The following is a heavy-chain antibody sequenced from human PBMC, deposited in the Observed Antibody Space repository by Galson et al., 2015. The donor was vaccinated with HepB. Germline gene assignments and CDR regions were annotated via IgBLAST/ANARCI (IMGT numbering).Heavy chain of an antibody. D-gene: IGHD3-3*01. V-gene: IGHV5-51*01. CDR2: IYLGDSDT. CDR1: GYSFTSYW. Sequence: QSGAEVKKPGESLKISCKGSGYSFTSYWIGWVRQMPGKGLEWMGIIYLGDSDTRYSPSFQGQVTISADKSISTAYLQWSSLKASDTAMYYCARPAGYTYYDFWSGYYFEEDYWGQGTLVTVSS. CDR3: ARPAGYTYYDFWSGYYFEEDY. J-gene: IGHJ4*02.